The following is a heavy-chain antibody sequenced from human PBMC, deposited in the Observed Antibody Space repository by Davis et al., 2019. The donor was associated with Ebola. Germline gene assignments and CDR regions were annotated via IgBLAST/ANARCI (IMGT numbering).Heavy chain of an antibody. D-gene: IGHD2-2*01. CDR1: GGSFSGYY. J-gene: IGHJ4*02. CDR2: INHSGST. Sequence: SQTLSLTCAVYGGSFSGYYWSWIRQPPGKGLEWIGEINHSGSTNYNPSLKSRVTISVDTSKNQFSLKLSSVTAADTAVYYCARQMPPFDYWGQGTLVTVSS. V-gene: IGHV4-34*01. CDR3: ARQMPPFDY.